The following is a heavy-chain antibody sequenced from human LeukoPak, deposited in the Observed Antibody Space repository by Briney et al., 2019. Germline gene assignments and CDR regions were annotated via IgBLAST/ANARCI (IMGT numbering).Heavy chain of an antibody. D-gene: IGHD2-15*01. V-gene: IGHV4-4*07. CDR2: IYTGGST. J-gene: IGHJ5*02. Sequence: SETLSLTCTVSGGSISSYYWSWIRQPAGKGLEWIGRIYTGGSTNYNPSLKSRVTMSVDTSKNQFSLKLSSVTAADTAVYYCARGHCSGGSCYGGDWFDPWGQGTLVTVSS. CDR1: GGSISSYY. CDR3: ARGHCSGGSCYGGDWFDP.